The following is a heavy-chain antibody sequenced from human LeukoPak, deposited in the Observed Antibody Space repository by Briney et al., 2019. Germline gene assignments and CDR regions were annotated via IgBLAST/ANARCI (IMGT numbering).Heavy chain of an antibody. CDR1: GDSVSSNSAA. D-gene: IGHD6-19*01. Sequence: SQTLSLTCAISGDSVSSNSAAWNWIRQSPSRGLEWLGRTYYRSKWYNDYAVPVKSRITINPDTSKNQFSLQLNSVTPEDTAVYYCARENSSGWYVGGYFDYWGQGTLVTVSS. J-gene: IGHJ4*02. V-gene: IGHV6-1*01. CDR2: TYYRSKWYN. CDR3: ARENSSGWYVGGYFDY.